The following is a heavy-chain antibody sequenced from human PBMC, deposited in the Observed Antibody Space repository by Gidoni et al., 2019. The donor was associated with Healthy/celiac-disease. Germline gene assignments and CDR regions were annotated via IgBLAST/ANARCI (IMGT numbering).Heavy chain of an antibody. CDR3: TTDLTPYNWNWFAFDI. CDR1: GFTFSNAW. Sequence: EVQLVESGGGLVKPGGSLRLSCAASGFTFSNAWMSWVRQAPGKGLEWVGRIKSKTDGGTTDYAAPVKGRFTISRDDSKNTLYLQMNSLKTEDTAVYYCTTDLTPYNWNWFAFDIWGQGTMVTVSS. J-gene: IGHJ3*02. CDR2: IKSKTDGGTT. V-gene: IGHV3-15*01. D-gene: IGHD1-7*01.